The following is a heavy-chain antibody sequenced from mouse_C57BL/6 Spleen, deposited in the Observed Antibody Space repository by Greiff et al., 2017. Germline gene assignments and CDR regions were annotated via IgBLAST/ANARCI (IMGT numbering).Heavy chain of an antibody. D-gene: IGHD1-1*01. CDR2: IDPSDSET. J-gene: IGHJ2*01. CDR3: ASYGSSPYYFDY. Sequence: QVQLQQPGAELVRPGSSVKLSCKASGYTFTSYWMHWVKQRPIQGLEWIGNIDPSDSETHYNQKFKDKATLTVDKSSSTAYMQLSSLTSEDSAVYYCASYGSSPYYFDYWGQGTTLTVSS. V-gene: IGHV1-52*01. CDR1: GYTFTSYW.